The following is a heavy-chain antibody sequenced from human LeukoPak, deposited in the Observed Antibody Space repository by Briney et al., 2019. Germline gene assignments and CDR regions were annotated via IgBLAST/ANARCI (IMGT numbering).Heavy chain of an antibody. V-gene: IGHV3-23*01. CDR2: ISGSGDST. CDR1: GFTFSTYA. D-gene: IGHD3-10*01. Sequence: PGGSLRLSCSASGFTFSTYAMSWVRQAPGKRLECLSYISGSGDSTYYADSVKGRFTISRDNSKNTLYLQMNSLRAEDTALYYCAKRVGSYYFDSWGQGALVTVSS. CDR3: AKRVGSYYFDS. J-gene: IGHJ4*02.